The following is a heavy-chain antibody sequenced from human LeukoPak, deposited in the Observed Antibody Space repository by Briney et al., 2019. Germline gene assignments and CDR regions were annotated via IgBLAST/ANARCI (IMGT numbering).Heavy chain of an antibody. CDR1: GFTFSNAW. CDR3: TTDGMDYDLWSGYYYFDY. CDR2: IKSKTDGGTT. D-gene: IGHD3-3*01. V-gene: IGHV3-15*01. J-gene: IGHJ4*02. Sequence: KPGGSLRLSCAASGFTFSNAWMSWVRQAPGKGLEWVGRIKSKTDGGTTDYAAPVKGRFTISRDDSKNTLYLQMNSLKTEDTAVYYCTTDGMDYDLWSGYYYFDYWGQGTPVTVSS.